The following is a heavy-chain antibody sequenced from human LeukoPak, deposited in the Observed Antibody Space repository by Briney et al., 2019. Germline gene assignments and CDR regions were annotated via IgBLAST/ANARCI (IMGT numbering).Heavy chain of an antibody. Sequence: GESLKISCKGSGYSFTSYWIGWVRQMPGKGLEWMGIIHPGDSDTRYSPSFQGQVTISADKSISTAYLQWSSLKASDTAMYYCARRAPCGGDCYSGANWFDPWGQGTLVTVSS. CDR2: IHPGDSDT. CDR1: GYSFTSYW. CDR3: ARRAPCGGDCYSGANWFDP. V-gene: IGHV5-51*01. J-gene: IGHJ5*02. D-gene: IGHD2-21*02.